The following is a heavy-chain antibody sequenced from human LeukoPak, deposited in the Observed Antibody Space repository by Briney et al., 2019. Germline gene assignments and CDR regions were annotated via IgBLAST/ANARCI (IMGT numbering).Heavy chain of an antibody. V-gene: IGHV3-11*01. CDR3: ARNQLLYDRVPYGMDV. CDR2: ISSSGSTI. CDR1: GFTFSDYY. J-gene: IGHJ6*02. D-gene: IGHD2-2*02. Sequence: GGSLRLSCAASGFTFSDYYMSWIRQAPGKGLEWVSYISSSGSTIYYADSVKGRLTISRDNAKNSLYLQMNSLRAEDTAVYYCARNQLLYDRVPYGMDVWGQGTTVTVSS.